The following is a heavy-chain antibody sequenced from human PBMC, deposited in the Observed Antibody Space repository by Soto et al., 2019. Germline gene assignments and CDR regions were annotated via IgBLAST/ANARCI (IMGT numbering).Heavy chain of an antibody. CDR1: GGSISSYY. CDR3: ARESGLYSSSPEAIDY. CDR2: IYYSGST. D-gene: IGHD6-6*01. Sequence: SETLSLTCTVSGGSISSYYWSWIRQPPGKGLEWIGYIYYSGSTNYNPSLKSRVTISVDTSKNQFSLKLSSVTAADTAVYYCARESGLYSSSPEAIDYWGQGTLVTVSS. V-gene: IGHV4-59*01. J-gene: IGHJ4*02.